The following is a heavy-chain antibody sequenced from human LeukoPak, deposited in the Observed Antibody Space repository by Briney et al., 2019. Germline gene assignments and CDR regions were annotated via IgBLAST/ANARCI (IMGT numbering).Heavy chain of an antibody. V-gene: IGHV1-8*01. CDR1: GYTFTSYD. Sequence: ASVKVSCKASGYTFTSYDINWVRQATGHGLEYMGWMKPNSDGTSYAQKFQGRVTMTRNTSISTAYMELSSLRFEDTAMYYCARGDSGFSIDYWGQGTLVTVSS. CDR2: MKPNSDGT. CDR3: ARGDSGFSIDY. J-gene: IGHJ4*02. D-gene: IGHD6-13*01.